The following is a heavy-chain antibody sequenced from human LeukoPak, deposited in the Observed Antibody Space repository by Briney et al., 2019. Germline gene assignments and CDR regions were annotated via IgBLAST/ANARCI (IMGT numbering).Heavy chain of an antibody. J-gene: IGHJ6*02. V-gene: IGHV1-2*02. D-gene: IGHD2-2*01. Sequence: ASVEVSCKASGYTFTDYYMHWVRQAPGQGLEWMGWINPNSGGTNYAQKFQGRVTMTRDTSISTAYMDLTRLRSDDTAVYYCARDHCTSSGCYEDYYYGMDVWGQGTTVTVSS. CDR1: GYTFTDYY. CDR2: INPNSGGT. CDR3: ARDHCTSSGCYEDYYYGMDV.